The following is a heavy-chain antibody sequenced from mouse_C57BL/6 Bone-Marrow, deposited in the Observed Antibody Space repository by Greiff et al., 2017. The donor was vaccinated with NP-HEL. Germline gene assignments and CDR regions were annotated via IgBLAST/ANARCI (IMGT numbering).Heavy chain of an antibody. CDR1: GYAFSSSW. CDR2: IYPGDGDT. V-gene: IGHV1-82*01. J-gene: IGHJ4*01. Sequence: VQLQQSGPELVKPGASVKISCKASGYAFSSSWMNWVKQRPGKGLEWIGRIYPGDGDTNYNGKFKGKATLTADKSSSTAYMQLSSLTSEDSAVYVCARRGGSSSYYAMDYWGQGTSVTVSS. CDR3: ARRGGSSSYYAMDY. D-gene: IGHD1-1*01.